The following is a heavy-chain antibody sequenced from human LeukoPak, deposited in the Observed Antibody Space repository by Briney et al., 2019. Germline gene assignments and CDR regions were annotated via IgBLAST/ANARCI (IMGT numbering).Heavy chain of an antibody. J-gene: IGHJ4*02. CDR1: GGSISSGGYS. Sequence: PSETLSLTCAVSGGSISSGGYSWRWIRQPPGKGLEWIGYTYHSGSTYYNPSLKSRVTISVDRSKNQFSLKLSSVTAADTAVYYCARGGSGSSGYAFDYWGQGTLVTVSS. V-gene: IGHV4-30-2*01. CDR3: ARGGSGSSGYAFDY. CDR2: TYHSGST. D-gene: IGHD3-22*01.